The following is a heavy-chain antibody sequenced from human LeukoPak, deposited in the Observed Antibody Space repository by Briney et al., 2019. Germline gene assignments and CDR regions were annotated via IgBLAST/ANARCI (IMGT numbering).Heavy chain of an antibody. J-gene: IGHJ4*02. Sequence: GGSLRLSCGAFGFTFDDYGMHWVRQAPGKGLEWVSGISWNSGNIGYADSVKGRFTISRDNAKNSLYLQMNSLGAEDTAFYYCAKDKISGVRGALDYWGQGTLVTVSS. CDR3: AKDKISGVRGALDY. D-gene: IGHD3-10*01. CDR2: ISWNSGNI. V-gene: IGHV3-9*01. CDR1: GFTFDDYG.